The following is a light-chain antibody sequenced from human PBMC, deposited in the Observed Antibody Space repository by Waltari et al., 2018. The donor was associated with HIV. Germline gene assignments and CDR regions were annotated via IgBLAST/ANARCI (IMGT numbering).Light chain of an antibody. CDR1: QNINND. CDR2: AAS. CDR3: QQSYSSPLT. Sequence: DIQMTQSPSSLSASVGDRVILFCRASQNINNDLHWYQQTPGEAPKLLVFAASNLQSGVPSRFRGGGSGTDFTLTITSLQPDDFATYFCQQSYSSPLTFGPGTKLDIK. V-gene: IGKV1-39*01. J-gene: IGKJ3*01.